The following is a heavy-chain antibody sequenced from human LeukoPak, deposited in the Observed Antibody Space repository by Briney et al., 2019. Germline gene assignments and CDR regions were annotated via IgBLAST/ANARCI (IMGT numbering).Heavy chain of an antibody. CDR3: ARAQGGKIQLWDYYFDH. V-gene: IGHV3-30*04. Sequence: GGSLRLSCTASGFSFSSYPIHWVRQAPGEGLEWVSLISYDGSNEYYADSVKGRFTISRDNSKNTLYLQMNSLRAEDTAVYFCARAQGGKIQLWDYYFDHWGQGTLVTVSS. CDR2: ISYDGSNE. CDR1: GFSFSSYP. J-gene: IGHJ4*02. D-gene: IGHD5-18*01.